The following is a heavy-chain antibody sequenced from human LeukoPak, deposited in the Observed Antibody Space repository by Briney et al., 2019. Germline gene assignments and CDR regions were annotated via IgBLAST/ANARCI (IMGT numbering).Heavy chain of an antibody. Sequence: SETLSLTCAVYGGSFSGYYWSWIRQPPGKGLEWIGEINHSGSTYYNPSLKSRVTISVDTSKNQFSLKLSSVTAADTAVYYCARSVSPFTVNSAFDIWGQGTMVTVSS. CDR2: INHSGST. CDR3: ARSVSPFTVNSAFDI. J-gene: IGHJ3*02. CDR1: GGSFSGYY. D-gene: IGHD3-22*01. V-gene: IGHV4-34*01.